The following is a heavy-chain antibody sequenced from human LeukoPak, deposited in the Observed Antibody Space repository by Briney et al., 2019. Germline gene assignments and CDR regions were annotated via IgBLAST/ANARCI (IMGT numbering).Heavy chain of an antibody. V-gene: IGHV3-23*01. CDR1: GFTFSDYA. Sequence: PGGSLRLSCAASGFTFSDYAMSWVRQAPGKGLEWVSAVSDSADSTYYADSVKGRFTISRDNSRKTLCLQMKSVRAENTALYYCAICQGMIYPARLDYWGQGTPVTVSS. CDR3: AICQGMIYPARLDY. J-gene: IGHJ4*02. D-gene: IGHD3/OR15-3a*01. CDR2: VSDSADST.